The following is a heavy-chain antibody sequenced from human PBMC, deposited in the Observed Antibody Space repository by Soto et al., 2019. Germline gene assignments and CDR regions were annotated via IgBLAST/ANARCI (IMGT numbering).Heavy chain of an antibody. CDR2: ISYDGSNK. J-gene: IGHJ6*02. CDR3: AKVHYGSGSYYSYHYYGMDV. CDR1: GFTFSSYG. Sequence: QVQLVESGGGVVQPGRSLRLSCAASGFTFSSYGMHWVRQAPGKGLEWVAVISYDGSNKYYADSVKGRFTISRDNSKNTLYLQMNSLRAEDTAVYYCAKVHYGSGSYYSYHYYGMDVWGQGTTVTVSS. D-gene: IGHD3-10*01. V-gene: IGHV3-30*18.